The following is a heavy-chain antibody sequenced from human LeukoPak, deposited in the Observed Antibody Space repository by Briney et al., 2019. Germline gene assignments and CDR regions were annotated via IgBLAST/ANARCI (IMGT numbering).Heavy chain of an antibody. CDR1: GFSYMLYA. Sequence: GRSLTLSCAASGFSYMLYAMHWVRQAPGKGLEWVATISYDGSNEYYADSVKGRFTISMDNSKNTVYLQMNSLRPEDKAVYYCARDEIPGVPLSLCLGTFGYWGQGTLVTVSS. D-gene: IGHD3-16*02. CDR3: ARDEIPGVPLSLCLGTFGY. CDR2: ISYDGSNE. V-gene: IGHV3-30*04. J-gene: IGHJ4*02.